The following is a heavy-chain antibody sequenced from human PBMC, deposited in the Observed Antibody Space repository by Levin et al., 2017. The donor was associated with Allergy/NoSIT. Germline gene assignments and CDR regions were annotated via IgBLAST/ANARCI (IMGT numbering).Heavy chain of an antibody. V-gene: IGHV4-34*01. D-gene: IGHD1-26*01. CDR2: ISHSGST. J-gene: IGHJ5*02. CDR1: GGSISDYF. Sequence: SQTLSLTCAVYGGSISDYFWSWIRQPPGKGLEWIGEISHSGSTNYNPSLKSRVTISVDTSKNQFSLKLRSVTAADTPVYSCATVRELLFGAWDQGTLVTVSS. CDR3: ATVRELLFGA.